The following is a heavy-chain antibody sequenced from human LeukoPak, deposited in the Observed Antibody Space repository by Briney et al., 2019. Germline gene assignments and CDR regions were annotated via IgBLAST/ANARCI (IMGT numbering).Heavy chain of an antibody. V-gene: IGHV3-64*01. D-gene: IGHD5-12*01. CDR1: GFTFSSYA. CDR2: ISSYGGST. Sequence: GGSLRLSCAASGFTFSSYAMHWVRQAPGKGLEYISSISSYGGSTNYANSVKGRFTISRDNPKNTLFLQMGTLRPEDMAVYYCARGGYENYYYYGMDVWGQGTTVTVSS. CDR3: ARGGYENYYYYGMDV. J-gene: IGHJ6*02.